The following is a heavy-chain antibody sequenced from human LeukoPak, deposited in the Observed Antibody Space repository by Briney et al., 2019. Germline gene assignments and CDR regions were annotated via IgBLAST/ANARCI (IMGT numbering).Heavy chain of an antibody. J-gene: IGHJ5*02. CDR3: AKEIRWQNWFDP. D-gene: IGHD4-23*01. Sequence: PGGSLRLSCAASGFTFSSYGMNWVRQAPGKGLEWVSSIDSSSSYIYYADSVKGRFTISRDNSKNTLYLQMNSLRAEDTAVYYCAKEIRWQNWFDPWGQGTLVTVSS. V-gene: IGHV3-21*04. CDR1: GFTFSSYG. CDR2: IDSSSSYI.